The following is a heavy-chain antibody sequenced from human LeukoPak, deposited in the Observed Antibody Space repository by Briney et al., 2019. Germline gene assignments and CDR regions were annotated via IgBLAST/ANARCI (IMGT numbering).Heavy chain of an antibody. CDR1: GFTFSNAW. J-gene: IGHJ4*02. D-gene: IGHD3-10*01. V-gene: IGHV3-15*01. CDR2: IKSKPDGGTT. Sequence: PGGSLRLSCAASGFTFSNAWMSWVRQAPGKGLEWVGRIKSKPDGGTTDYAAPVKGRFTISRDDSKNTLYLQMNSLKTEDTAVYYCTTLLWFGESTQYFDYWGQGTLVTVSS. CDR3: TTLLWFGESTQYFDY.